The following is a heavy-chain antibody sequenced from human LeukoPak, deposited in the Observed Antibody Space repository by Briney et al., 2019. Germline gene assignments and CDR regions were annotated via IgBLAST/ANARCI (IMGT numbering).Heavy chain of an antibody. CDR3: ARGGATIFGVVIPFDY. D-gene: IGHD3-3*01. Sequence: SQTLSLTCAVSGGSISSGGYSWSWIRQPPGKGLEWIGYIYHSRSTYYNPSIKSRVTISVDRSKNQFSLKLSSVTAADRAVYYCARGGATIFGVVIPFDYWGQGTLVTVSS. CDR1: GGSISSGGYS. CDR2: IYHSRST. J-gene: IGHJ4*02. V-gene: IGHV4-30-2*01.